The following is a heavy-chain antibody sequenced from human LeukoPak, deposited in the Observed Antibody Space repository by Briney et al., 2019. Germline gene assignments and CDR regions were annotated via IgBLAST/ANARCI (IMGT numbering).Heavy chain of an antibody. Sequence: PSETLSLTCTVSGGSISSSSYYWGWIRQPPGKGLEWIGSIYYSGSTYYNPSLKSRVTISVDPSKNQFSLKLSSVTAADTAVYYCASDAIEYSSSHDAFDIWGQGTMVTVSS. CDR2: IYYSGST. CDR1: GGSISSSSYY. CDR3: ASDAIEYSSSHDAFDI. D-gene: IGHD6-6*01. J-gene: IGHJ3*02. V-gene: IGHV4-39*07.